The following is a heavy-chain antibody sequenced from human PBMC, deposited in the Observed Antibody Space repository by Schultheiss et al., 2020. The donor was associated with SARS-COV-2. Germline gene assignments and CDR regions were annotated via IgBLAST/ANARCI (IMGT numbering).Heavy chain of an antibody. CDR2: IWYDGSNK. Sequence: GGSLRLSCAASGFTFSSYAMHWVRQAPGKGLEWVAVIWYDGSNKYYADSVKGRFTISRDNSKNTLYLQMNSLRAEDTAVYYCARDTGRITIFGVVWGGFDYWGQGTLVTVSS. D-gene: IGHD3-3*01. CDR1: GFTFSSYA. CDR3: ARDTGRITIFGVVWGGFDY. V-gene: IGHV3-33*08. J-gene: IGHJ4*02.